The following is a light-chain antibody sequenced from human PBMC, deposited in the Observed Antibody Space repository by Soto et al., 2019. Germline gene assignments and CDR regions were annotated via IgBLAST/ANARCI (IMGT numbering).Light chain of an antibody. V-gene: IGLV2-14*01. Sequence: QSALTQPASVSGSPGQSITISCTGTSSDVGGYNYVSWYQQHPGKAPKLMIYDVSNQPSGVSNRFSGSKSGNTASLTISGLQAEDEADYYCSSYTSSSTNVVFGGGTKVTVL. CDR1: SSDVGGYNY. J-gene: IGLJ2*01. CDR3: SSYTSSSTNVV. CDR2: DVS.